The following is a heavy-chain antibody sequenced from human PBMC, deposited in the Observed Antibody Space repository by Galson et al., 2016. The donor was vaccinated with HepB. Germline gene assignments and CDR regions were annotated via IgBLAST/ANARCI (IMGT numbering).Heavy chain of an antibody. J-gene: IGHJ6*04. CDR3: VQGSTAPAV. CDR1: GFTFMNYG. V-gene: IGHV3-23*01. CDR2: ISRSGDST. Sequence: SLRLSCAASGFTFMNYGMTWVRQAPGKGLKAVSSISRSGDSTDYADSVKGRFTISRDNSKNTLSLQMNSLTADDTAIYYCVQGSTAPAVWGKGTTVTVSS. D-gene: IGHD2-2*01.